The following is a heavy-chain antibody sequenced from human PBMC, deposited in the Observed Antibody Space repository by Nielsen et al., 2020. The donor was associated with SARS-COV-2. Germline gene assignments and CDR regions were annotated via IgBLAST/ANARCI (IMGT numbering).Heavy chain of an antibody. CDR1: GYTFTSYY. CDR2: INPSGGRT. CDR3: VIVTAALAFDP. J-gene: IGHJ5*02. D-gene: IGHD3-16*02. Sequence: ASVKVSCKASGYTFTSYYMHWVRQAPGQGLEWMGMINPSGGRTSYAQKFQGRVTMTRDTSTSTVYMELSSLRSEDTAVYFCVIVTAALAFDPWGQGSLVTVSS. V-gene: IGHV1-46*01.